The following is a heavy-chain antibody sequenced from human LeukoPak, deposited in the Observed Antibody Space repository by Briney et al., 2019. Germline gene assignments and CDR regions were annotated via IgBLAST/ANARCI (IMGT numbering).Heavy chain of an antibody. J-gene: IGHJ4*02. CDR3: VRDNPRCCGVIPANIDDY. CDR1: GFTFSRDS. CDR2: INGGGSPI. V-gene: IGHV3-48*04. Sequence: SGGSLRLSCAASGFTFSRDSMNWVRQAPGKGLEWVSYINGGGSPIFYADSVRGRFTISRDNAKNSLYLQMNSLRAEDTAVYYFVRDNPRCCGVIPANIDDYWGQGTLVTVSS. D-gene: IGHD2-21*01.